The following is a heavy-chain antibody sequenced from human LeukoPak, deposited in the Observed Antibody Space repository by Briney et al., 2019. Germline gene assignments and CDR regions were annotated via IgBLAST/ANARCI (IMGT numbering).Heavy chain of an antibody. D-gene: IGHD3-22*01. CDR3: ATDSSGYWPDAFDI. V-gene: IGHV1-24*01. Sequence: ASVKVPCKVSGYTLTELSMHWVRQAPGKGLEWMGGFDPEDGETIYAQKFQGRVTMTEDTSTDTAYMELSSLRSEDTAVYYCATDSSGYWPDAFDIRGQGTMVTVSS. J-gene: IGHJ3*02. CDR2: FDPEDGET. CDR1: GYTLTELS.